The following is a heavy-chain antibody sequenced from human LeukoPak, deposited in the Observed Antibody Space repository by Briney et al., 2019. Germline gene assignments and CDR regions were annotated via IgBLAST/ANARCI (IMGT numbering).Heavy chain of an antibody. CDR3: VWFGELSNAFDI. J-gene: IGHJ3*02. CDR1: GYTFTSYD. V-gene: IGHV1-8*01. D-gene: IGHD3-10*01. Sequence: ASVKVSCKASGYTFTSYDINWVRQATGQGLEWMGWMNPNSGNTGYAQKFQGRDTMTRNTSISTAYMELSSLRSEDTAVYYCVWFGELSNAFDIWGQGTMVTVSS. CDR2: MNPNSGNT.